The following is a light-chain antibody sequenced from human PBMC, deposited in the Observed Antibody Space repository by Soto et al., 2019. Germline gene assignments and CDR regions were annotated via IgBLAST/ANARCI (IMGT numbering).Light chain of an antibody. V-gene: IGKV1-6*01. CDR2: AAS. J-gene: IGKJ2*01. Sequence: AIQVTQSPSSLSASVGDRVTITCRASQAIRNDLGWYQQKPGTAPKLLIYAASSLQSGVPSRFSVSGSGTDFTLTISSLQPEDFATYYCLQDYNYPYTFGQGTKVDIK. CDR3: LQDYNYPYT. CDR1: QAIRND.